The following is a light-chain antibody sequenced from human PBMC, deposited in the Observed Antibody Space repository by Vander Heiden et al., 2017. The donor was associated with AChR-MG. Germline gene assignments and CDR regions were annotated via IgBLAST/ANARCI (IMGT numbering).Light chain of an antibody. V-gene: IGLV1-51*01. Sequence: QSVLTQPPSVSAAPGQKVTNPCSGSTSNSANNYVSWYQHLPGTAPKLLISDDDKSTSGIPARFSGSKSGTSATLGITGLQTGDEADYYCGAWDNNLNAGVFGGGTKVTVL. CDR2: DDD. J-gene: IGLJ3*02. CDR1: TSNSANNY. CDR3: GAWDNNLNAGV.